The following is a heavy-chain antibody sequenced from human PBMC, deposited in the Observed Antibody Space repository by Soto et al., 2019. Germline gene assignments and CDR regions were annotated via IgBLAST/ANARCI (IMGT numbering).Heavy chain of an antibody. CDR1: GYTFTSYA. Sequence: ASVKVSCKASGYTFTSYAMHWVRQAPGQRLEWMGWINAGNGNTKYSQKFQGRVTITRDTSASTAYMELSSLRSEDTAVYYCARDGYDSSGYYPPGYNWFDPWGQGTLVTVS. J-gene: IGHJ5*02. V-gene: IGHV1-3*01. CDR2: INAGNGNT. CDR3: ARDGYDSSGYYPPGYNWFDP. D-gene: IGHD3-22*01.